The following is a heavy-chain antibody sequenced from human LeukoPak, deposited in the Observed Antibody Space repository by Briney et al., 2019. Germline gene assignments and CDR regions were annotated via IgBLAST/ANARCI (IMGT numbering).Heavy chain of an antibody. V-gene: IGHV3-49*04. Sequence: PGGSLRLSCTASGFTFGDYAMSWVRQAPGKGLEWVGFIRSKAYGGTTEYAASVKGRFTISRDDSKSIAYLQMNSLKTEDTAVYYCTRVRVWSAADPGYFDYWGQGTLVTDSS. CDR1: GFTFGDYA. D-gene: IGHD3-3*01. CDR3: TRVRVWSAADPGYFDY. J-gene: IGHJ4*02. CDR2: IRSKAYGGTT.